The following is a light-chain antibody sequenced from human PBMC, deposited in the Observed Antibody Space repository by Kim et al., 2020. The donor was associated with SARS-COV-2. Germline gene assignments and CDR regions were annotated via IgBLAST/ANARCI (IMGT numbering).Light chain of an antibody. CDR3: ISLDSSGNHVV. V-gene: IGLV3-19*01. J-gene: IGLJ2*01. Sequence: SSELTQDPAVSVALGQTVRITCQGDSLRSYYARWYQQKPGQAPVLVIYGKNNRPSGIPDRFSGSSSGNTASLTITGAQAEDEADYYCISLDSSGNHVVFGGGTQLTVL. CDR1: SLRSYY. CDR2: GKN.